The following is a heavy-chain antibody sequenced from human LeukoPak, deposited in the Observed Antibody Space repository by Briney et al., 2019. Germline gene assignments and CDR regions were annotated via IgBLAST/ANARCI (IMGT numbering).Heavy chain of an antibody. CDR2: INPSGGST. D-gene: IGHD3-22*01. Sequence: ASVKVSCKASGYTFTSYYMHWVRQAPGQGLEWMGIINPSGGSTSYAQKFQGRVTMTRDTSTSTVYMELSSLRSEDTAVYYCARNPEVYDSSGYPRYFDYWGQGTLVTVS. V-gene: IGHV1-46*03. J-gene: IGHJ4*02. CDR3: ARNPEVYDSSGYPRYFDY. CDR1: GYTFTSYY.